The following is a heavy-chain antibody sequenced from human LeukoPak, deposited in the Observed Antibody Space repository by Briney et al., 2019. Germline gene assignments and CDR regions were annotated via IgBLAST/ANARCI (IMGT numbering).Heavy chain of an antibody. Sequence: ASVKVSCKASGYTFTRYYMHWVRQAPGQGLEWMGWINPNSGGTNYAQKFQGRVAMTRDTSISTAYMELKRLRSDDTAVYYWAQHSSGYGMDVWGQGTTVTVSS. CDR2: INPNSGGT. CDR1: GYTFTRYY. D-gene: IGHD6-25*01. J-gene: IGHJ6*02. V-gene: IGHV1-2*02. CDR3: AQHSSGYGMDV.